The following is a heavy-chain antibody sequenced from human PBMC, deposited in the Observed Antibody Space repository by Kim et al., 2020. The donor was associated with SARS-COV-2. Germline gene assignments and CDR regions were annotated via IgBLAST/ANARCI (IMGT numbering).Heavy chain of an antibody. D-gene: IGHD3-3*01. CDR2: ISSSNSYI. J-gene: IGHJ6*01. CDR1: GFTFSSYS. Sequence: GGSLRLSCAASGFTFSSYSMNWVRQAPGKGLELVSSISSSNSYIYYADSAKSRFTISRDNAKNSLYSQMNSLRAEDTAVYYCARDGQFLEWLSPWYHYY. CDR3: ARDGQFLEWLSPWYHYY. V-gene: IGHV3-21*01.